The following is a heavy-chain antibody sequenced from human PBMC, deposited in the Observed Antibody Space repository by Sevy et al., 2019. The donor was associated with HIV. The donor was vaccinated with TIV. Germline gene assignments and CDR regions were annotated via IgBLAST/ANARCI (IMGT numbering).Heavy chain of an antibody. CDR2: IYHTGNT. CDR3: ARTVRGDFDSRATAFDI. J-gene: IGHJ3*02. D-gene: IGHD3-22*01. V-gene: IGHV4-38-2*01. Sequence: SETLSLTCAVSGYSISSTDYWGWIRQPPGKGLEWIGNIYHTGNTYYNPSLKSRVTMSIDTSMNYFSLRLSAMTAADTAVYYCARTVRGDFDSRATAFDIWGQGTMVTVSS. CDR1: GYSISSTDY.